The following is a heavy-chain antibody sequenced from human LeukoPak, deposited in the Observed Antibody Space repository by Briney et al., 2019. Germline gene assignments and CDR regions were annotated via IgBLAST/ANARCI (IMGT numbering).Heavy chain of an antibody. Sequence: GGSLRLSCAASGFTFSSYGMHWVRQAPGKGLEWVAVISYDGSNKYYADSVKGRFTISRDNSKNTLYLQMNSLRAEDTAVYYCAKRSYGSDWGQGTLVTVSS. J-gene: IGHJ4*02. CDR1: GFTFSSYG. V-gene: IGHV3-30*18. CDR3: AKRSYGSD. D-gene: IGHD5-18*01. CDR2: ISYDGSNK.